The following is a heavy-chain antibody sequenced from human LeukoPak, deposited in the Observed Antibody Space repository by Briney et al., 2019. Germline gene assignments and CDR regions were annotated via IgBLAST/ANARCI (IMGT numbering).Heavy chain of an antibody. Sequence: GGSLRLSCGASGFTFSDHTMNWVRQAPGKGLEWVSSISSSGNYIYYADSVKGRFTISRDNAKNSLYLQMNSLRAEDTAVYYCAKLDVDTAMVRDYWGQGTLVTVSS. V-gene: IGHV3-21*01. D-gene: IGHD5-18*01. CDR3: AKLDVDTAMVRDY. CDR2: ISSSGNYI. CDR1: GFTFSDHT. J-gene: IGHJ4*02.